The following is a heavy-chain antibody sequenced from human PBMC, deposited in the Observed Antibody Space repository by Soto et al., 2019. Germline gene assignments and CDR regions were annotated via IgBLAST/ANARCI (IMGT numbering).Heavy chain of an antibody. J-gene: IGHJ3*02. Sequence: GGSLRLSCAASGFTFGDYGMSWVRQAPGKGLEWVSGINWKGGITGYADSVKGRFTISRDNAKNSLYLQMNSLRAEDTALYCCAREYYDFWSGYCPDAFDIWGQGTMVTVSS. CDR2: INWKGGIT. CDR3: AREYYDFWSGYCPDAFDI. V-gene: IGHV3-20*04. D-gene: IGHD3-3*01. CDR1: GFTFGDYG.